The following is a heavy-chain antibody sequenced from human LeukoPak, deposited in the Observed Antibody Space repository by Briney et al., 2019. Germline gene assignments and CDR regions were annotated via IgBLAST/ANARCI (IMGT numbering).Heavy chain of an antibody. J-gene: IGHJ4*02. CDR2: INHSGST. Sequence: SETLSLTCAVYGGSFSGYYWSWIRQPPGKGLEWIGEINHSGSTNYNPSLKSRVTISVDTSKNQFSLKLSSVTAADTAVYYCARALYYYDSRLDYWGQGTLVTVSS. D-gene: IGHD3-22*01. CDR1: GGSFSGYY. CDR3: ARALYYYDSRLDY. V-gene: IGHV4-34*01.